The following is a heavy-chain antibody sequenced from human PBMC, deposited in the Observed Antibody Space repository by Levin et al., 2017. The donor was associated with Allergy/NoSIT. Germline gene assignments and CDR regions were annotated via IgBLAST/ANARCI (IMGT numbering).Heavy chain of an antibody. CDR3: ARLDCSGGSCYLGGAFDI. D-gene: IGHD2-15*01. CDR1: GYSFTSYW. J-gene: IGHJ3*02. CDR2: IYPGDSDT. V-gene: IGHV5-51*01. Sequence: KVSCKGSGYSFTSYWIGWVRQMPGKGLEWMGIIYPGDSDTRYSPSFQGQVTISADKSISTAYLQWSSLKASDTAMYYCARLDCSGGSCYLGGAFDIWGQGTMVTVSS.